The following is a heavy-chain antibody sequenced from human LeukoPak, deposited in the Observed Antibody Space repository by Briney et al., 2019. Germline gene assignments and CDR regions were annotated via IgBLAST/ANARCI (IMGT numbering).Heavy chain of an antibody. V-gene: IGHV3-73*01. J-gene: IGHJ4*02. D-gene: IGHD3-10*01. CDR2: IRSKANSYAT. CDR3: AKAAYGSESYYDPFDY. CDR1: GFTFSGSA. Sequence: GGSLRLSCAASGFTFSGSALHWVRQASGKGLEWVGRIRSKANSYATAYAASVKGRFTISRDDSKNTAYLQMNSLKTEDTAVYYCAKAAYGSESYYDPFDYWGQGTLVTVSS.